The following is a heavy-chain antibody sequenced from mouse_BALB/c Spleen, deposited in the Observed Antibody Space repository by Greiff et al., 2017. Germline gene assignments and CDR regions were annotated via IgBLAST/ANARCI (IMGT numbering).Heavy chain of an antibody. Sequence: VKLMESGAELMKPGASVKISCKATGYTFSSYWIEWVKQRPGHGLEWIGEILPGSGSTNYNEKFKGKATFTADTSSNTAYMQLSSLTSEDSAVYYCARSWGRGAWFAYWGQGTLVTVSA. V-gene: IGHV1-9*01. J-gene: IGHJ3*01. D-gene: IGHD1-1*01. CDR2: ILPGSGST. CDR1: GYTFSSYW. CDR3: ARSWGRGAWFAY.